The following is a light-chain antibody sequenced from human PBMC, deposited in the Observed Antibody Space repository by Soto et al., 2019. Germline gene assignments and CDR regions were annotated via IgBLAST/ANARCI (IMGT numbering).Light chain of an antibody. CDR2: DNN. CDR3: GTWDSSLSAVL. V-gene: IGLV1-51*01. Sequence: QSVLTQPPSVSAAPGQRVTISCSGSNSNIDNNYVSWFQQLPGTAPKLLIYDNNKRPSGIPDRFSGSKSGTSATLGITGLQTGDEAHYYCGTWDSSLSAVLFGGGTKSPS. CDR1: NSNIDNNY. J-gene: IGLJ2*01.